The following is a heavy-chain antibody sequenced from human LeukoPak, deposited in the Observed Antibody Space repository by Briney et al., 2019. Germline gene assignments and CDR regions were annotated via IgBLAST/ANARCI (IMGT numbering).Heavy chain of an antibody. D-gene: IGHD3-22*01. CDR3: ARDLDSSGYYPRGDFQH. CDR2: ISSSSTI. V-gene: IGHV3-48*01. J-gene: IGHJ1*01. CDR1: GFTFSSYS. Sequence: GGSLRLSCAASGFTFSSYSMNWVRQAPGKGLEWVSYISSSSTIYYADSVKGRFTISRDNAKNSLYLQMSSLRAEDTAVYYCARDLDSSGYYPRGDFQHWGQGTLVTVSS.